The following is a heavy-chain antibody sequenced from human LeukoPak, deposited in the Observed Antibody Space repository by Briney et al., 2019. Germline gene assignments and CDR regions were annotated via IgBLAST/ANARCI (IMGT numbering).Heavy chain of an antibody. CDR3: AGVSSSRIDY. CDR2: IYTSGST. CDR1: GGSISSYY. Sequence: SETLSLTCTVSGGSISSYYWSWIRQPAGKGLEWIGRIYTSGSTSYNPSLKSRVPMSVDTSKNQFSLKLSSVTAADTAVYYCAGVSSSRIDYWGQGTLVTVSS. J-gene: IGHJ4*02. D-gene: IGHD6-6*01. V-gene: IGHV4-4*07.